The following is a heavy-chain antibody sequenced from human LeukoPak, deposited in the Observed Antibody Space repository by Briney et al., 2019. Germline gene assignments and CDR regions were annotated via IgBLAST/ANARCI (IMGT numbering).Heavy chain of an antibody. CDR3: ARVHNLAVADVDYFDY. CDR2: IYSGGST. D-gene: IGHD6-19*01. J-gene: IGHJ4*02. CDR1: GFTVSSNY. V-gene: IGHV3-53*01. Sequence: GGSLRLSCAASGFTVSSNYMSWVRQAPGKGLERVSLIYSGGSTYYADSVKGRFTISRDNSKNTLYLQMNSLRAEDTAVYYCARVHNLAVADVDYFDYWGQGTLVTVSS.